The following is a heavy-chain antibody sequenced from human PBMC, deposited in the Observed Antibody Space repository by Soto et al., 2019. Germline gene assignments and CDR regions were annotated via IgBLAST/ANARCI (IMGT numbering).Heavy chain of an antibody. J-gene: IGHJ6*03. CDR3: ARGEHGSGSHYSTYYYMDV. V-gene: IGHV4-34*01. CDR1: GGSFSGYY. D-gene: IGHD3-10*01. Sequence: SETLSLTCAVYGGSFSGYYWSWIRQPPGKGLEWIGEINHSGSTNYNPSLKSRATISVDTSKNQFSLKLSSVTAADTAVYYCARGEHGSGSHYSTYYYMDVWGKGTTVTVSS. CDR2: INHSGST.